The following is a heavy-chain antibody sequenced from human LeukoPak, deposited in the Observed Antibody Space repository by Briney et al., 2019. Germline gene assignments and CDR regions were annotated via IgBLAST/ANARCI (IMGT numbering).Heavy chain of an antibody. CDR1: GFTFSDAW. CDR3: ITSYYYDSSGYGY. Sequence: PGGSLRLSCAASGFTFSDAWMSWVRQAPGKGLEWVGRIKSKTDGGTTDYAAPVKGRFTISRDDSKNTLYLQMNSLKTEDTAVYYCITSYYYDSSGYGYWGQGTLVILSP. CDR2: IKSKTDGGTT. D-gene: IGHD3-22*01. J-gene: IGHJ4*02. V-gene: IGHV3-15*01.